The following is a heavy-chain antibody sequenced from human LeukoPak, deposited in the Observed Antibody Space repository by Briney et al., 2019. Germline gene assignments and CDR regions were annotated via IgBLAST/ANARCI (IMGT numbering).Heavy chain of an antibody. J-gene: IGHJ6*02. CDR1: GFIFSVYE. Sequence: GGSLRLSCAASGFIFSVYEMNWVRQASGKGLEWVSYISSSGSTIEYADSVKGRFTISRDNAKNSLYLQMNSLRAEDTAVYFCARIFRDHYDSSGYSYYYYYGIDVWGQGTTVIVSS. D-gene: IGHD3-22*01. CDR2: ISSSGSTI. CDR3: ARIFRDHYDSSGYSYYYYYGIDV. V-gene: IGHV3-48*03.